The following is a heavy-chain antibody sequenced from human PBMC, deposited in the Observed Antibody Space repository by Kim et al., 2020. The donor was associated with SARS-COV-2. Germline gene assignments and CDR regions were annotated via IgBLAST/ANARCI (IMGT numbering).Heavy chain of an antibody. V-gene: IGHV3-48*03. CDR3: AREDPYYYGSGSCFDY. CDR2: ISSSGSTI. CDR1: GFTFSSYE. Sequence: GGSLRLSCAASGFTFSSYEMNWVRQAPGKGLEWVSYISSSGSTIYYADSVKGRFTISRDNAKNSLYLQMNSLRAEDTAVYYCAREDPYYYGSGSCFDYWGQGTLVTVSS. J-gene: IGHJ4*02. D-gene: IGHD3-10*01.